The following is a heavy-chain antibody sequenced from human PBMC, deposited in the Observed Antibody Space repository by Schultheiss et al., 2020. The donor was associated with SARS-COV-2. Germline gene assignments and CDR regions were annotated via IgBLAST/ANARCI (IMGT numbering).Heavy chain of an antibody. D-gene: IGHD2-2*01. CDR1: GFTFDDYA. CDR2: ISWNSGSI. J-gene: IGHJ4*02. V-gene: IGHV3-9*01. CDR3: ARDLSGVVVSQPAY. Sequence: GGSLRLSCAASGFTFDDYAMHWVRQAPGKGLEWVSGISWNSGSIGYADSVKGRFTISRDNAKNSLYLQMNSLRAEDTAVYYCARDLSGVVVSQPAYWGQGTLVTVSS.